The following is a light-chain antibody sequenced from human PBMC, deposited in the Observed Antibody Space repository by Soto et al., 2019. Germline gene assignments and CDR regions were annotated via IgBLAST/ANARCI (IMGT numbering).Light chain of an antibody. CDR3: QVWDTTTYHVV. J-gene: IGLJ3*02. V-gene: IGLV3-21*02. Sequence: SYELTQPPSLSVAPGQTARITCGGNNIGSKSVHWYQQKPGQAPVLVVHDDSDRPSGIPERFSGSNSGNTATLTITRGEAGDEADYYCQVWDTTTYHVVFGGGTKLTFL. CDR2: DDS. CDR1: NIGSKS.